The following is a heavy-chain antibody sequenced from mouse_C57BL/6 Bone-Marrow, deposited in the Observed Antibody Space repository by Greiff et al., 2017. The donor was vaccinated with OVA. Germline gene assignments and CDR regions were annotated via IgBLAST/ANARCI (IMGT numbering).Heavy chain of an antibody. D-gene: IGHD1-1*01. Sequence: VQLQQSGAELARPGASVKLSCKASGYTFTSYGISWVKQRTGQGLEWIGEIYPRSGNTYYNEKFKGKATLTADKSSSTAYMELRSLTSEDSAVYVCARVHYYYGSSYGWYFDVWGTGTTVTVSS. CDR3: ARVHYYYGSSYGWYFDV. J-gene: IGHJ1*03. V-gene: IGHV1-81*01. CDR1: GYTFTSYG. CDR2: IYPRSGNT.